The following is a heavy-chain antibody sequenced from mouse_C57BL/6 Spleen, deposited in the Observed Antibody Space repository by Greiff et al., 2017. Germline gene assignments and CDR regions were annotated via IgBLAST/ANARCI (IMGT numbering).Heavy chain of an antibody. V-gene: IGHV1-61*01. D-gene: IGHD2-4*01. Sequence: VQLQQPGAELVRPGSSVKLSCKASGYTFTSYWMDWVKQRPGQGLEWIGNIYPSDSETHYNQKFKDKATLTVDKSSSTAYMQLSSLTSEDSAVYYCARSDDYGFDYWGQGTTLTVSS. CDR3: ARSDDYGFDY. J-gene: IGHJ2*01. CDR2: IYPSDSET. CDR1: GYTFTSYW.